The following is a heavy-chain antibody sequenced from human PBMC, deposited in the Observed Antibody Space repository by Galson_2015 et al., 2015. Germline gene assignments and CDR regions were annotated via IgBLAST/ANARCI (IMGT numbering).Heavy chain of an antibody. CDR3: ARPRVLERNWFDP. J-gene: IGHJ5*02. Sequence: SLRLSCAASGFTFSNYWMHWVRQAPGKGLVWVSRINGDGSSTSYADSVKGRFTISRDNAKNTQYLQMNSLRAEDTAVYYCARPRVLERNWFDPWGQGTLVTVSS. CDR1: GFTFSNYW. V-gene: IGHV3-74*01. D-gene: IGHD6-25*01. CDR2: INGDGSST.